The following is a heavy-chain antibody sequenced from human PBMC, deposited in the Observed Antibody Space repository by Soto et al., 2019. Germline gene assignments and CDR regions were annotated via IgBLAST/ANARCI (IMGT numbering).Heavy chain of an antibody. CDR3: ARRWGRTFDY. Sequence: QVQLQESGPGLVKPSETLSLTCTVSGGSISSYYWSWIRQPPGKGLEWIGYIYYSGSTNYNPSLKSRVTTSVDTSKNQFSLKLSSVTAADTGVYYCARRWGRTFDYWGQGTLVTVSS. V-gene: IGHV4-59*08. CDR1: GGSISSYY. CDR2: IYYSGST. J-gene: IGHJ4*02. D-gene: IGHD7-27*01.